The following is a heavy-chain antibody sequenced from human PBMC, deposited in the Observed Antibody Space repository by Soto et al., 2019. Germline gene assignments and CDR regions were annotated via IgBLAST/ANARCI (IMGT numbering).Heavy chain of an antibody. CDR2: VSHDGRST. V-gene: IGHV3-30*18. D-gene: IGHD6-19*01. J-gene: IGHJ4*02. CDR3: AKGGRQWLVTSDFNY. CDR1: GFTFSDYA. Sequence: PRGSLRLSCGASGFTFSDYAMHLVRQAPGKGLEWVAVVSHDGRSTHYADSVKGRFTISRDSSKNTVSLEMTSLRAEDTAVYYCAKGGRQWLVTSDFNYWGQGALVTVSS.